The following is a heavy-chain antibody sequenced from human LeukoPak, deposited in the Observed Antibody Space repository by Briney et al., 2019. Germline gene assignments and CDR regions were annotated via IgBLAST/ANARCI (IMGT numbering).Heavy chain of an antibody. Sequence: PSETLSLTCTASGASINSHYWSWIRQPPWKGLEWIGRIYISGSTNYNSSLQSRVTMSVDTSKNQFSLKLSSVTAADTAVYYCARALNPLPGTYYFDYWGQGTLVTVSS. CDR3: ARALNPLPGTYYFDY. J-gene: IGHJ4*02. CDR2: IYISGST. V-gene: IGHV4-4*07. CDR1: GASINSHY. D-gene: IGHD2-15*01.